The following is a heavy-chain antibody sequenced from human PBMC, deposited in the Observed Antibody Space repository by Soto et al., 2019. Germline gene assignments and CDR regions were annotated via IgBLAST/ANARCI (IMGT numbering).Heavy chain of an antibody. CDR1: GGAFSSYA. V-gene: IGHV1-69*01. CDR3: ARRRLRYGSWYFDL. Sequence: QVQLVQSGAEVKKPGSSVKVSCTASGGAFSSYAISWVRQAPGQGLEWMGGNLPLFNISNYAQKFQGRVTITADEPTSTAYMDLSNLTSEDTAVYYCARRRLRYGSWYFDLWGRGTLITVSS. CDR2: NLPLFNIS. D-gene: IGHD3-10*01. J-gene: IGHJ2*01.